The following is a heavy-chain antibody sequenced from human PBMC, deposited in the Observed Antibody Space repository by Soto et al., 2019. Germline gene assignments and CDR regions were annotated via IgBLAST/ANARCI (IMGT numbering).Heavy chain of an antibody. CDR2: ISYDGSNK. Sequence: GGSLRLSCAASGFTFSSYGMHWVRQAPGKGLEWVAVISYDGSNKYYADSVKGRFTISRDNSKNTLYLQMNSLRAEDTAVYYCATLGIVVAIPEPTNFDYWGQGTLVTVSS. D-gene: IGHD3-22*01. V-gene: IGHV3-30*03. CDR3: ATLGIVVAIPEPTNFDY. CDR1: GFTFSSYG. J-gene: IGHJ4*02.